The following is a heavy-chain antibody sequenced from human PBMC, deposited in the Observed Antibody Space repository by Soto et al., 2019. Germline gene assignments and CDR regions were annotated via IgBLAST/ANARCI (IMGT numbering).Heavy chain of an antibody. Sequence: GASVKVSCKVSGYTLTEISMHWVRQAPGKGLEWMGGFDPEDGETIYAQKFQGRVTMTEDTSTDTAYMELSSLRSEDTAVYYCATDQNLNTAMVYGMDVWGQGTTVTVSS. J-gene: IGHJ6*02. V-gene: IGHV1-24*01. D-gene: IGHD5-18*01. CDR1: GYTLTEIS. CDR2: FDPEDGET. CDR3: ATDQNLNTAMVYGMDV.